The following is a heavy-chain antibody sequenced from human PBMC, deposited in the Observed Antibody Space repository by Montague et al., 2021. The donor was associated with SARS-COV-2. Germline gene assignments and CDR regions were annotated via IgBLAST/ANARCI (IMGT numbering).Heavy chain of an antibody. D-gene: IGHD2-8*01. CDR2: LHHSGST. CDR1: GYSITRVF. J-gene: IGHJ4*02. V-gene: IGHV4-59*01. CDR3: ARLYLGFNGKMYFFDA. Sequence: SETLSLTCSVSGYSITRVFWGWLRQPPGKGLEWIGHLHHSGSTNFNASLKSRLPMSPDTSKNQFSLQLSSVAAADTAVYYCARLYLGFNGKMYFFDAWGQGILVTVSS.